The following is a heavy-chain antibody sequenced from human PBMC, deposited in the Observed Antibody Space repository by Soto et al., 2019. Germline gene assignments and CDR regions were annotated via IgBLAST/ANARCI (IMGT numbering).Heavy chain of an antibody. CDR2: VHSSGST. CDR1: GGSMNNYH. J-gene: IGHJ4*02. Sequence: SETLSLTCTGSGGSMNNYHWSWLRQPGGKGLEWIGRVHSSGSTDYNPSLKSRITVSVDTSKNQFSLELTSVTAADTGVYFCVRDSVSLTTFDFWGQGTLVTVSS. V-gene: IGHV4-4*07. D-gene: IGHD1-1*01. CDR3: VRDSVSLTTFDF.